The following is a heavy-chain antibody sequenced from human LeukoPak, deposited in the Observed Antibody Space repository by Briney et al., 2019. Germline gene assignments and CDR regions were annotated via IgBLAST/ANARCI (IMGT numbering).Heavy chain of an antibody. CDR1: GGSISSGGYY. CDR3: ARRQLGDCSGGSCSPKDAFDI. CDR2: IYHSGST. V-gene: IGHV4-30-2*01. Sequence: PSQTLSLTCTVSGGSISSGGYYWSWIRQPPGKGLEWIGYIYHSGSTYYNPSLKSRVTISVDRSKNQFSLKLSSVTAADTAVYYCARRQLGDCSGGSCSPKDAFDIWGQGTMVTVSS. D-gene: IGHD2-15*01. J-gene: IGHJ3*02.